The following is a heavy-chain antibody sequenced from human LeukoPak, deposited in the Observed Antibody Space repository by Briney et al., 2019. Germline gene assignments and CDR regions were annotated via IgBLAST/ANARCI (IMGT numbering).Heavy chain of an antibody. CDR1: GYSISSGYY. V-gene: IGHV4-38-2*01. J-gene: IGHJ4*02. Sequence: SETLSLTCAVSGYSISSGYYWGWIRQPPGKGLEWIGSIYHSGSTYYNPSLKSRVTISVDTSKNQFSLKLSPVTAADTAVYYCARAYSKLDYWGQGTLVTVSS. CDR2: IYHSGST. CDR3: ARAYSKLDY. D-gene: IGHD4-11*01.